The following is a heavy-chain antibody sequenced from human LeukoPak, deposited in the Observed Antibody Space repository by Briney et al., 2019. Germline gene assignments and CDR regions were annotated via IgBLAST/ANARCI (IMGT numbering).Heavy chain of an antibody. V-gene: IGHV1-69*13. J-gene: IGHJ6*03. CDR1: GGTFSRYA. Sequence: ASVKVSCKASGGTFSRYAISWVRQAPGQGLEWMGGIIPVLGTTNYAQTFQNKVTITAEESTSTTYMELSSLTSEDTAVYYCATSGGDYYYYSLDVWGKGTPVTISS. CDR3: ATSGGDYYYYSLDV. D-gene: IGHD3-10*01. CDR2: IIPVLGTT.